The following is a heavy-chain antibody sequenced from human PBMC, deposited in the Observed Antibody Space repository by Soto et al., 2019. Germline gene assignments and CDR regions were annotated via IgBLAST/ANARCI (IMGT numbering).Heavy chain of an antibody. CDR3: ARDRYSSSWYDYYYGMDV. V-gene: IGHV1-69*13. J-gene: IGHJ6*02. CDR1: GGTFSSYA. D-gene: IGHD6-13*01. CDR2: IIPIFGTA. Sequence: ASVKVSCKASGGTFSSYAISWVRQAPGQGLEWMGGIIPIFGTANYAQKFQGRVTITADESTSTAYMELSSLRSEDTAVDYCARDRYSSSWYDYYYGMDVWGQGTTVTVSS.